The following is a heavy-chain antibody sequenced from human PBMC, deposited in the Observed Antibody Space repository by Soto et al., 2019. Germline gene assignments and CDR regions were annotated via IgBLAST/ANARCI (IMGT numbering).Heavy chain of an antibody. CDR3: AVTMVRGVIPHYYYGMDV. V-gene: IGHV4-59*01. CDR1: GGSISSYY. CDR2: IYYSGST. J-gene: IGHJ6*02. D-gene: IGHD3-10*01. Sequence: TLSLTCTVSGGSISSYYWSWIRQPPGKGLEWIGYIYYSGSTNYNPSLKSRVTISVDTSKNQFSLKLSSVTAADTAVYYCAVTMVRGVIPHYYYGMDVWGQGTTVTVSS.